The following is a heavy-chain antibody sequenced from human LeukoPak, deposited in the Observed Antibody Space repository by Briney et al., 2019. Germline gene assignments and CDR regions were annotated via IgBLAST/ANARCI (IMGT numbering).Heavy chain of an antibody. Sequence: PSETLSLTCNVSGASISGHYWSWIRHPAGKSLEWIGRIHTSGSPIYNPSLSSRVTMSVDTSKGQFSLTMNSLTAADTAIYYCARLDCIVEGCYNHWGRGTLVTVSS. CDR3: ARLDCIVEGCYNH. D-gene: IGHD2-15*01. CDR1: GASISGHY. V-gene: IGHV4-4*07. CDR2: IHTSGSP. J-gene: IGHJ4*02.